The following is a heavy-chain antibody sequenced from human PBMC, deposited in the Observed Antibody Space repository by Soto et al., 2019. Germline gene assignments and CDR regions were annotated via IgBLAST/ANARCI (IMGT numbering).Heavy chain of an antibody. J-gene: IGHJ5*02. V-gene: IGHV4-59*01. CDR1: GGSISSYY. D-gene: IGHD3-3*01. Sequence: SETLSLTCTASGGSISSYYWSWIRQPPGGGLEWIGYIYYSGSTNYNPSLKSRVTISVDTSKNQFSLKLSSVTAADTAVYYCARGDFWSGYYSQIRFDPWGQGTLVTV. CDR3: ARGDFWSGYYSQIRFDP. CDR2: IYYSGST.